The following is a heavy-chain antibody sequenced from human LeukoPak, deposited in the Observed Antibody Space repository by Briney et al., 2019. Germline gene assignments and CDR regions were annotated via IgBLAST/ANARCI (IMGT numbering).Heavy chain of an antibody. CDR1: GYTFISYG. D-gene: IGHD2-8*01. V-gene: IGHV1-18*01. Sequence: EASVKVSCKAFGYTFISYGVTWVRQAPGQGLEWMGWISGYNGYTNYAQNFQDRVTMTTDTSTNTAYMELRSLRSDDTAVYYCARLGYCTNGVCYRKHNRLDPWGQGTLVTVSP. J-gene: IGHJ5*02. CDR2: ISGYNGYT. CDR3: ARLGYCTNGVCYRKHNRLDP.